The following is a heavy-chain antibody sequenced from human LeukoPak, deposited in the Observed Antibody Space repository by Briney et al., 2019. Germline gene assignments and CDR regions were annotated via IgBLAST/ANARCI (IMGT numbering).Heavy chain of an antibody. CDR1: GFXFSTYE. V-gene: IGHV3-48*03. J-gene: IGHJ4*02. CDR3: AIWDY. CDR2: ISSSGGTT. Sequence: GGSLRLSCAASGFXFSTYEMNWVRQAPGKGLEWISYISSSGGTTYYADSVKGRFTISRDNAKNSLYLQMDSLRADDTAVYYCAIWDYWGQGTLVTVSS. D-gene: IGHD3-10*01.